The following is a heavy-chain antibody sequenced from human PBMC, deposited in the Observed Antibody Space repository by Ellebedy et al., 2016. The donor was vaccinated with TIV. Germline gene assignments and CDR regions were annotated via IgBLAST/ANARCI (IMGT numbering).Heavy chain of an antibody. J-gene: IGHJ6*02. CDR2: IIPIFGRP. V-gene: IGHV1-69*13. CDR1: GGSFNTYG. CDR3: ARGSDIHAHLMDV. Sequence: ASVKVSXXVSGGSFNTYGISWVRQAPGQGLEWMGGIIPIFGRPNYAQKFQGRVTITADESTSTAYMEMSSLRREDTAIYYCARGSDIHAHLMDVWGQGTTVSVSS. D-gene: IGHD2-15*01.